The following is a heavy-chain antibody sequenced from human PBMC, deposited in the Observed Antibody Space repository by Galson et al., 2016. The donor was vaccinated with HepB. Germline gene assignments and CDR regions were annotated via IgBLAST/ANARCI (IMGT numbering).Heavy chain of an antibody. CDR1: GFTFRNFA. CDR3: AKELKLHPISPFDI. Sequence: SLRLSCAASGFTFRNFAMSWVRQAPGKGLEWVASISGTGGSKYYADSVKGRFTISRDNSKNTLYLQMNSLRAEDTALYYCAKELKLHPISPFDIWGQGAMVTVSS. D-gene: IGHD1-7*01. CDR2: ISGTGGSK. V-gene: IGHV3-23*01. J-gene: IGHJ3*02.